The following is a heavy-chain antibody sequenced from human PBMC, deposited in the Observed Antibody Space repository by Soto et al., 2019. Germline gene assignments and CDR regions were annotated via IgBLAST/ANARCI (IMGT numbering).Heavy chain of an antibody. J-gene: IGHJ6*02. D-gene: IGHD3-10*01. CDR1: GGSIRSGDYY. CDR2: IYYSGST. V-gene: IGHV4-30-4*01. CDR3: AGQPTAVSYYDLGSYYYYYAMDV. Sequence: SETLSLTCRVSGGSIRSGDYYWYWIPQPPGKCLEWIGHIYYSGSTYYNSSLKSRVTISLDTSKNQFSLKLSSVTAADTAVYYCAGQPTAVSYYDLGSYYYYYAMDVWGQGPTVT.